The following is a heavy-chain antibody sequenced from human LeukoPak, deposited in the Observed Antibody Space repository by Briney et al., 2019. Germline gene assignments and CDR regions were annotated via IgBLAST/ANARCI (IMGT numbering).Heavy chain of an antibody. CDR3: ARVSGYDNSYNWFDP. V-gene: IGHV1-46*01. Sequence: GASVKVSCKASGYTFTGYYMHWVRQAPGQGLEWMGIINPSGGSTSYAQKFQGRVTMTRDMSTSTVYMELSSLRSEDTAVYYCARVSGYDNSYNWFDPWGQGTLVTVSS. J-gene: IGHJ5*02. D-gene: IGHD5-12*01. CDR1: GYTFTGYY. CDR2: INPSGGST.